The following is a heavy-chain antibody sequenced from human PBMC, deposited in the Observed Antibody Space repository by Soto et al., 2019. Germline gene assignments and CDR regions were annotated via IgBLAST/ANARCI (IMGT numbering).Heavy chain of an antibody. Sequence: PGGSLRLSCAASGFTFSNYGMHWVRQAPGKGLEGVAVIWYDGSNKYYGDSVNGRFTISRDKSKNTLYLEMNSLRAEDTAVYYCARAGVEEAIQVGYFQHWGQGALVTVSS. CDR3: ARAGVEEAIQVGYFQH. J-gene: IGHJ1*01. CDR2: IWYDGSNK. D-gene: IGHD2-8*01. V-gene: IGHV3-33*01. CDR1: GFTFSNYG.